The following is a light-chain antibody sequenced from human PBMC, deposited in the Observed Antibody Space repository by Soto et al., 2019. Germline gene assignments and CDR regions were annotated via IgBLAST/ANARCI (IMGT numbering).Light chain of an antibody. CDR1: SSDVGGYNY. CDR2: DVS. V-gene: IGLV2-14*01. CDR3: SSYTSSSPYV. J-gene: IGLJ1*01. Sequence: QSVLTQPASVSGSPGQSITTSCPGTSSDVGGYNYVSWYQQHPGKAPKLMIYDVSNRPSGVSNRFSGSKSGNTASLTISGLQAEDEADYYCSSYTSSSPYVFGTGTKVTVL.